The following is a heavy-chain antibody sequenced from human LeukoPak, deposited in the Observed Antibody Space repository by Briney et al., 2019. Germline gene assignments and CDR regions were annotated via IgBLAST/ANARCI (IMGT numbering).Heavy chain of an antibody. Sequence: GGSLRLSCAASGFTFSGSAMHWVRQASGKGLEWVGRIRSKANSYATAYAVSVKGRFTISRDDSKNTAYLQMNSLKTEDTAVYYCTRPTIAVAGTDLDYWGQGTLVTVSS. J-gene: IGHJ4*02. CDR1: GFTFSGSA. CDR2: IRSKANSYAT. V-gene: IGHV3-73*01. D-gene: IGHD6-19*01. CDR3: TRPTIAVAGTDLDY.